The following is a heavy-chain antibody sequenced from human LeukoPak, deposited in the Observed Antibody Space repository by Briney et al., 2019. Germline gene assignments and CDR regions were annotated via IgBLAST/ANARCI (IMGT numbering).Heavy chain of an antibody. V-gene: IGHV4-59*01. CDR1: GGSISSYH. CDR3: ASQTPPYGMDV. CDR2: IYDGGST. Sequence: SETLSLTCTVSGGSISSYHWSWIRQPPGKGLEWIGYIYDGGSTNYNPSLKSRVTTSVDTSKNQFSLKLSSVTAADTAVYYCASQTPPYGMDVWGQGTTVTVSS. J-gene: IGHJ6*02.